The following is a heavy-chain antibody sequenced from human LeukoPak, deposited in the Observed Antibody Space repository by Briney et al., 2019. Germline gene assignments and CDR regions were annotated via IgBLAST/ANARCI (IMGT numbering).Heavy chain of an antibody. Sequence: GASVKVSCKVYGYSFTSFYTHWVRQPPGQWLGWMGIINPSGGSTSYAQKFQGRVTMTKDMSTSTVYMELSSLRSEDTAVYYCATIVTHSPMVYFDYWGQGTLVTVSS. D-gene: IGHD2/OR15-2a*01. CDR3: ATIVTHSPMVYFDY. J-gene: IGHJ4*02. CDR1: GYSFTSFY. CDR2: INPSGGST. V-gene: IGHV1-46*01.